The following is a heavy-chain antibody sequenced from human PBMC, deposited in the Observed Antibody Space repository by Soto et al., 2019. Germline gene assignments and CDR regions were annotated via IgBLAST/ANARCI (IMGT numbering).Heavy chain of an antibody. Sequence: GGSLRLSCEVSGFTFTNTYMSWSRQAPGRGLEWVSIIYGGGRTYYTDSVKGRFTISKDNSKNTVYLKMNRLIAEDTAVYYCAKGFNWNRVDYWGQGTLVTVSS. CDR3: AKGFNWNRVDY. J-gene: IGHJ4*02. CDR2: IYGGGRT. D-gene: IGHD1-20*01. V-gene: IGHV3-53*01. CDR1: GFTFTNTY.